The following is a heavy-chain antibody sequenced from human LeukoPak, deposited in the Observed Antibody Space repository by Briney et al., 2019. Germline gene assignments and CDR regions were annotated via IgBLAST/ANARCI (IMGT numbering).Heavy chain of an antibody. Sequence: GGSLRLSCAASGFTFSSYAMHWVRQAPGKGLEWVAVISYDGSNKYYADSVKGRFTISRDNSKNTLYLQMNSLRAEDTAVYYCARGRSSSPRIGYWGQGTLVTVSS. CDR1: GFTFSSYA. D-gene: IGHD6-6*01. CDR3: ARGRSSSPRIGY. CDR2: ISYDGSNK. V-gene: IGHV3-30*01. J-gene: IGHJ4*02.